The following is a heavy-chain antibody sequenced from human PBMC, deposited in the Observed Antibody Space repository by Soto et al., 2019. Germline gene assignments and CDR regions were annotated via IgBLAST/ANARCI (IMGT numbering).Heavy chain of an antibody. J-gene: IGHJ4*02. Sequence: PGGSLRLSCAASGFTFSSYEMNWVRQAPGKGLEWVSYISSSGSTVYHADSVEGRLTISRDNAKNSLFLQMNSLRAEDTALYYCAREGSYDTMDYWGLGTLVTVSS. CDR2: ISSSGSTV. CDR3: AREGSYDTMDY. CDR1: GFTFSSYE. D-gene: IGHD3-22*01. V-gene: IGHV3-48*03.